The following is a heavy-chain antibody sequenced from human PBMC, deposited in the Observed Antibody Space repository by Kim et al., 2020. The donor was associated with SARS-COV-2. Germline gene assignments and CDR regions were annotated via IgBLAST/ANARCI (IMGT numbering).Heavy chain of an antibody. CDR1: GFTFSSYG. V-gene: IGHV3-30*18. D-gene: IGHD2-15*01. Sequence: GGSLRLSCAASGFTFSSYGMHWVRQAPGKGLEWVAVISYDGSNKYYADSVKGRFTISRDNSKNTLYLQMNSLRAEDTAVYYCAKDRRVYCSGGSCYSTAFDYWGQGTLVTVSS. J-gene: IGHJ4*02. CDR2: ISYDGSNK. CDR3: AKDRRVYCSGGSCYSTAFDY.